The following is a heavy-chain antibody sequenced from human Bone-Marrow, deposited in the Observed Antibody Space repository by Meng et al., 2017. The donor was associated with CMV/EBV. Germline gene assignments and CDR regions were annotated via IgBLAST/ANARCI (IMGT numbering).Heavy chain of an antibody. J-gene: IGHJ6*02. Sequence: GESLKISCAASGFTFSNSDMNWVRQAPGKGLEWVSGVSWNGSRTHYADSVKGRFIISRDNSRNFLYQQMNSLRPEDMAVYYCVRQHGPYYYYVMAISGQGTTVTVSS. V-gene: IGHV3-19*01. CDR3: VRQHGPYYYYVMAI. CDR2: VSWNGSRT. CDR1: GFTFSNSD.